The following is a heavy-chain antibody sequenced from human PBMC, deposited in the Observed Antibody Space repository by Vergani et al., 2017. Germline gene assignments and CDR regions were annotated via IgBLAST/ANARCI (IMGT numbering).Heavy chain of an antibody. V-gene: IGHV3-7*01. Sequence: EVQLVESGGGLVQPGGSLRLSCAASGFTFSSYWMSWVRQARQAPGKGLEWVANIKQDGSEKYYVDSVKGRFTISRDNAKNSLYLQMNSLRVEDTAVYYCARGGAHPGTWFDPWGQGTLVTVSS. CDR2: IKQDGSEK. D-gene: IGHD4/OR15-4a*01. CDR1: GFTFSSYW. J-gene: IGHJ5*02. CDR3: ARGGAHPGTWFDP.